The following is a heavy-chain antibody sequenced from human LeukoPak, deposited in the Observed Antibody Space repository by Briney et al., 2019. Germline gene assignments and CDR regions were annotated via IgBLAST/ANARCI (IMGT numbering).Heavy chain of an antibody. D-gene: IGHD4-11*01. CDR2: ISGSGISR. CDR3: AKRSGVYSDNSGVFDY. Sequence: SGGSLRLSCAASGFTFSTYAMSWVRQAPGKGLEWVSGISGSGISRGYADSVKGRFTISRDNSKNTVLLQMDSLRAEDTAIYYCAKRSGVYSDNSGVFDYWGQGSLVTVSS. V-gene: IGHV3-23*01. CDR1: GFTFSTYA. J-gene: IGHJ4*02.